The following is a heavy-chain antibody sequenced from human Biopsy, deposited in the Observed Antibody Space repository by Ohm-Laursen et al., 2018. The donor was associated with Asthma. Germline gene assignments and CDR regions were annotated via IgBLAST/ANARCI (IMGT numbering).Heavy chain of an antibody. D-gene: IGHD3-10*01. CDR2: ISVYNGNT. CDR3: ARAVDYSHYYGIDV. J-gene: IGHJ6*02. Sequence: GASVKVSRKTSGYTFNSAGITWVRQAPGQGLEWMGWISVYNGNTKVAQKLQDRVTMITVTSTSIAYMELRSLRSDDTAVYFCARAVDYSHYYGIDVWGQGTTVTVS. CDR1: GYTFNSAG. V-gene: IGHV1-18*01.